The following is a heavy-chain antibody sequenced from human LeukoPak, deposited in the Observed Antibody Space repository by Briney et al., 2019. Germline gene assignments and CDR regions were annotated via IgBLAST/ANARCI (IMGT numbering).Heavy chain of an antibody. J-gene: IGHJ4*02. CDR1: GYTFTGYY. D-gene: IGHD6-13*01. Sequence: ASVKVSCKASGYTFTGYYMHWVRQAPGQGLEWMGWINPNSGGTNYAQKFQGRVTMTRDTSISTAYMELSRLRSDDTAVYYCARADAYSSSWCSYWGQGTLVTVSS. CDR3: ARADAYSSSWCSY. V-gene: IGHV1-2*02. CDR2: INPNSGGT.